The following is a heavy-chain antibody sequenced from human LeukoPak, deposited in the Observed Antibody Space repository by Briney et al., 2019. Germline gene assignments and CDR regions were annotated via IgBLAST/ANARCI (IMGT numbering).Heavy chain of an antibody. D-gene: IGHD3-22*01. CDR1: GYSFTSYW. J-gene: IGHJ5*02. Sequence: GESLKISCKGSGYSFTSYWIGWVRQMPGKGLEWMGIIYPGDSDTRYSPSFQGQVTISADKSISTAYLQWSSLKASDTAMYYCARQGERGYYDSSGYNWSDPWGQGTLVTVSS. V-gene: IGHV5-51*01. CDR2: IYPGDSDT. CDR3: ARQGERGYYDSSGYNWSDP.